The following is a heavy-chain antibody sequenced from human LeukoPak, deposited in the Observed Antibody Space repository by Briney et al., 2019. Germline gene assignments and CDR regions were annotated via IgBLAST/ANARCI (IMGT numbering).Heavy chain of an antibody. CDR3: SREFSYGFDF. CDR1: GFTFTEAW. D-gene: IGHD4-17*01. J-gene: IGHJ4*02. CDR2: IDQDGSEK. Sequence: GGSLRLSCAASGFTFTEAWMTWVRQAPGKGLEWVANIDQDGSEKYYVDSVKGRFTISRDNAESSLFLQMNNLSAEDTAVYYCSREFSYGFDFWGQGTLVTVSS. V-gene: IGHV3-7*01.